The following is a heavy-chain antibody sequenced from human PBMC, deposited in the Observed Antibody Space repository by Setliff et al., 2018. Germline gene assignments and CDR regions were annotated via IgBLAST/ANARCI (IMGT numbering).Heavy chain of an antibody. V-gene: IGHV1-3*01. Sequence: GASVKVSCKAAGYALTSYALNWVRQAPGQGLEWMGWTHGGNGKTQYSQNFQGRVSLTTDTSANTGYMELRTLKSEDTAVYYCARDDGGWNVFWGQGTVVTSPQ. CDR3: ARDDGGWNVF. D-gene: IGHD1-1*01. J-gene: IGHJ4*02. CDR2: THGGNGKT. CDR1: GYALTSYA.